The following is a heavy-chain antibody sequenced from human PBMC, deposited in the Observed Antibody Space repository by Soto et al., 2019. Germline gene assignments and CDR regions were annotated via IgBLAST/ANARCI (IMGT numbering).Heavy chain of an antibody. Sequence: TLSLTCAVYGGSFSGYYWSWIRQPPGKGLEWIGEINHSGSTNYNPSLKSRVTISVDTSKNQFSLKLSSVTAADTAVYYCSLVVTAGDDAFDIWGQGTMVTVSS. CDR2: INHSGST. V-gene: IGHV4-34*01. CDR1: GGSFSGYY. J-gene: IGHJ3*02. CDR3: SLVVTAGDDAFDI. D-gene: IGHD2-21*02.